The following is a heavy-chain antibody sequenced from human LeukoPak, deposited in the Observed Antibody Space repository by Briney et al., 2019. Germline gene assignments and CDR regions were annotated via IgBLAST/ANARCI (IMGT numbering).Heavy chain of an antibody. J-gene: IGHJ4*02. CDR3: ARVRCVVLYDLRSYYFDY. CDR2: INPNSCGT. D-gene: IGHD3-3*01. CDR1: GYTFTGYY. Sequence: EASVKVSCKASGYTFTGYYMHWVRQAPGQGLEWMGWINPNSCGTNFALKFQGRVTMTRDTSISTAYMELSRPRSDDKAVYYCARVRCVVLYDLRSYYFDYWGQGTLVTVSS. V-gene: IGHV1-2*02.